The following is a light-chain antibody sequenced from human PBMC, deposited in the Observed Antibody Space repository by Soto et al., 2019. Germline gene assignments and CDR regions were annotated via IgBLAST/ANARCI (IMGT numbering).Light chain of an antibody. J-gene: IGKJ2*01. V-gene: IGKV3-20*01. Sequence: DIVLTQSPGTLSLSPGERATLFCRASQSVSGSYLAWYQQKPGQAPRLLIYGASSRATGIPDRFSGSGSGTDFTLTISRLEPEDFAVYYCHQYGSSPFTFGQGTKLEVK. CDR3: HQYGSSPFT. CDR2: GAS. CDR1: QSVSGSY.